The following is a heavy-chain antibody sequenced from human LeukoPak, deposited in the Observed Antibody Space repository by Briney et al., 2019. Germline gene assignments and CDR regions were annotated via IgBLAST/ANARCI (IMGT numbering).Heavy chain of an antibody. Sequence: GGSLRLSCAASGFTFSSYAMSWVRQAPGKGLEWVAGISGSGGSTYYADSVKGRFTISRDNSKNTLYLQMNSLRAEDTAVYYCAKGLSSSSKFDYWGQGTLVTVSS. CDR2: ISGSGGST. V-gene: IGHV3-23*01. CDR1: GFTFSSYA. J-gene: IGHJ4*02. D-gene: IGHD6-6*01. CDR3: AKGLSSSSKFDY.